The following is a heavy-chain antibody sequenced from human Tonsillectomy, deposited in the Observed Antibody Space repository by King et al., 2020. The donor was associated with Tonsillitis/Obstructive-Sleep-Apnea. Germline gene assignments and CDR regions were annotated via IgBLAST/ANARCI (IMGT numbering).Heavy chain of an antibody. CDR1: GYSFTSYW. Sequence: VQLVESGAEVKKPGESLKISCKGSGYSFTSYWIGWVRQMPGKGLEWMGIIYPGDSDTRYSPSFQGQVTISADKSISTAYLQWSSLKASDTAMYYCAGRGGDSGSLNLYYYYGMDVWGQGTTVTVSS. V-gene: IGHV5-51*03. CDR2: IYPGDSDT. CDR3: AGRGGDSGSLNLYYYYGMDV. J-gene: IGHJ6*02. D-gene: IGHD3-10*01.